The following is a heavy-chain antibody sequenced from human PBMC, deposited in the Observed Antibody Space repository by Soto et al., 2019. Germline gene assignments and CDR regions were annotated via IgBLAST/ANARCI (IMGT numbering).Heavy chain of an antibody. D-gene: IGHD4-4*01. CDR1: GGTFSSYA. CDR2: IIPIFGTA. V-gene: IGHV1-69*13. Sequence: SVKVSCKASGGTFSSYAISWVRQAPGQGLEWMGGIIPIFGTANYAQKFQGRVPITADESTSTAYMELSSLRSEDTAVYYCAKDYSNPTGRYYGMDVWGQGTTVTVSS. CDR3: AKDYSNPTGRYYGMDV. J-gene: IGHJ6*02.